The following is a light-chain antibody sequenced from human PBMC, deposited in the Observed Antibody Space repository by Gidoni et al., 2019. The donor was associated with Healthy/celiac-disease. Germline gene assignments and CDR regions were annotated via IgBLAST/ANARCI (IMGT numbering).Light chain of an antibody. V-gene: IGKV3-11*01. J-gene: IGKJ2*01. CDR2: DAS. CDR1: QSVSSY. CDR3: QQRSNWPPMYT. Sequence: IVLTLSPATLSLSPGERATLSCRASQSVSSYLAWYQQKPGQAPRLLIYDASNRATGIPARFSGSGSGTDFTLTISSLEPEDFAVYYCQQRSNWPPMYTFGQGTKLEIK.